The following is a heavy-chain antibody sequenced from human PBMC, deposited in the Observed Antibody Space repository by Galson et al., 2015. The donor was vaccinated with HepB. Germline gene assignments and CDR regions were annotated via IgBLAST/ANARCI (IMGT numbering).Heavy chain of an antibody. CDR2: ISSSSSYI. D-gene: IGHD6-13*01. J-gene: IGHJ4*02. CDR1: GFTFSSYS. Sequence: SLRLSCAASGFTFSSYSMNWVRQAPGKGLEWVSSISSSSSYIYYADSVKGRFTISRDNAKNSLYLQMNSLRAEDTAVYYCAREGIGYSSSWFDYWGQGTLVTVSS. V-gene: IGHV3-21*01. CDR3: AREGIGYSSSWFDY.